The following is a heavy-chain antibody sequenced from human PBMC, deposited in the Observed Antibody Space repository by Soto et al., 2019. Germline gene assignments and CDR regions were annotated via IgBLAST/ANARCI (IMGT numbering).Heavy chain of an antibody. Sequence: QLQLQESGSRLLRPSQTLSLTCAVSGGSITNIATSWTWLRQPPGKGLEWIGYIYHSGSTYYNPSLKSRVAISVAKSKSQFSLNLRSATAADTAVYFCARDVGASCTDFVCSDFGGLDVWGHGTTVCVSS. CDR3: ARDVGASCTDFVCSDFGGLDV. CDR1: GGSITNIATS. J-gene: IGHJ6*02. D-gene: IGHD2-8*01. V-gene: IGHV4-30-2*01. CDR2: IYHSGST.